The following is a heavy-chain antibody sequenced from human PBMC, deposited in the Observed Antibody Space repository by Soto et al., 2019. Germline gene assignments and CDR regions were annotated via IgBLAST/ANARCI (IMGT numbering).Heavy chain of an antibody. J-gene: IGHJ4*02. CDR1: GFTFTSAA. CDR3: AATGGVLYYYFDY. Sequence: SAEVSWKASGFTFTSAAGQWGRQARGQRLEWIGWIVVGSGNTNYAQKFQERVTITRDMSTSTAYMELSSLRSEDTAVYYCAATGGVLYYYFDYWGQGTLVTVSS. CDR2: IVVGSGNT. D-gene: IGHD2-8*02. V-gene: IGHV1-58*01.